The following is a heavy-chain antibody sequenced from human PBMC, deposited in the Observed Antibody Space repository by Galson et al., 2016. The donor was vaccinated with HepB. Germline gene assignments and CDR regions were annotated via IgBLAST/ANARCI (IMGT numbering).Heavy chain of an antibody. J-gene: IGHJ4*02. CDR2: INPSGGST. CDR1: GYTFTSYY. CDR3: ARGLGRQQLAYFFGY. V-gene: IGHV1-46*01. Sequence: SVKVSCKASGYTFTSYYMHWVRQAPGQGLEWMGIINPSGGSTSYAQKFQGRVTMTRDTSTSTVYMELSSLRSEDTAVYYCARGLGRQQLAYFFGYWGQGTLVTVSS. D-gene: IGHD6-13*01.